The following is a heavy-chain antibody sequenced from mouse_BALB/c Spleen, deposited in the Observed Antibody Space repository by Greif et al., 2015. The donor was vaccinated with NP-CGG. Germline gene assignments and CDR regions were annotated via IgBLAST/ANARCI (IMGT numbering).Heavy chain of an antibody. Sequence: VQLVESGAELAKPGASVKMSCKASGYTFTSYWMHWVKQRPGQGLEWIGYINPSTGYTEYNQKFKDKATLTADKSSSTAYMQLSSLTSEDSAVYYCATGTYFDVWRAGTTVTVSS. CDR1: GYTFTSYW. D-gene: IGHD4-1*01. CDR3: ATGTYFDV. V-gene: IGHV1-7*01. J-gene: IGHJ1*01. CDR2: INPSTGYT.